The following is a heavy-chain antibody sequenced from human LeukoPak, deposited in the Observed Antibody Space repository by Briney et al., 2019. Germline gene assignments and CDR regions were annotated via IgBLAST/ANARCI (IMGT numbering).Heavy chain of an antibody. CDR2: IRSKANSYAT. CDR1: GFTFSGSA. D-gene: IGHD6-13*01. V-gene: IGHV3-73*01. Sequence: PGGSLRLSCAASGFTFSGSAMHWVRQASGKGLEWVGRIRSKANSYATAYAASVKGRFTISRDDSKNTAYLQMNSLKTEDTAVYYCAKDRWASSRSQPSDYWGQGSLVTVSS. CDR3: AKDRWASSRSQPSDY. J-gene: IGHJ4*02.